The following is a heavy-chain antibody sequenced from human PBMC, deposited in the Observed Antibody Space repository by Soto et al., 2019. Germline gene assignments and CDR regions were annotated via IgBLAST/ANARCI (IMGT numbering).Heavy chain of an antibody. CDR3: ARLLVVVVIDSDGMDV. D-gene: IGHD2-15*01. CDR2: IYDSGST. CDR1: GGSISSYY. V-gene: IGHV4-59*08. J-gene: IGHJ6*02. Sequence: PSETLSLTCTVSGGSISSYYWSWIRQPPGKGLERIGYIYDSGSTNYNPSLKSRVTISVDTSKNQFSLKLSSVTAADTAVYYCARLLVVVVIDSDGMDVWGQGTTVTVSS.